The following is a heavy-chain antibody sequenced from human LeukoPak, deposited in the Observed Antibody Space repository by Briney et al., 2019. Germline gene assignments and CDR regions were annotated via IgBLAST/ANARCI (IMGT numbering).Heavy chain of an antibody. CDR1: GYTFTGYY. D-gene: IGHD1-7*01. Sequence: ASVKVSCKASGYTFTGYYMHWVRQAPGQGLEWMGWISTGNGNTNYGKKFQGRVTMTTDTSTGTAYMELRSLRSDDTAMYYCARANNWNYALGYWGQGTLVTVSS. CDR3: ARANNWNYALGY. V-gene: IGHV1-18*04. CDR2: ISTGNGNT. J-gene: IGHJ4*02.